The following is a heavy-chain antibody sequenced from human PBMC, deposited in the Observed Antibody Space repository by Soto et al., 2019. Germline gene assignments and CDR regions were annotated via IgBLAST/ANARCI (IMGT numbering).Heavy chain of an antibody. Sequence: QVQLVQSGAEVKKPGSSVKVPCKASGGTFSSYAISWVRQAPGQGLEWMGGIIPIFGTANYAQKFQGRVTITADKSTSTAYMELSSLRSEDTAVYYCASHFRESSGSSPMYYWGQGTLVTVSS. CDR1: GGTFSSYA. J-gene: IGHJ4*02. D-gene: IGHD1-26*01. CDR3: ASHFRESSGSSPMYY. CDR2: IIPIFGTA. V-gene: IGHV1-69*06.